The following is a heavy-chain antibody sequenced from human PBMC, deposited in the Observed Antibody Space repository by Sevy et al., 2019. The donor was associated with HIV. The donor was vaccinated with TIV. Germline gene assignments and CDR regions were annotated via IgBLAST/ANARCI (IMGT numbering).Heavy chain of an antibody. CDR3: AHRPDNYDILTGYFPNWFDP. CDR2: IYWDDDK. J-gene: IGHJ5*02. CDR1: GFSLTTSGVG. D-gene: IGHD3-9*01. V-gene: IGHV2-5*02. Sequence: SGATLVKPTQTLTLTCTFSGFSLTTSGVGVGWIRQPPGKALEWLALIYWDDDKRYSPSLKSRLTITKDTSKNQVVLTMTNMDPVDTATYYCAHRPDNYDILTGYFPNWFDPWGQGTLVTVSS.